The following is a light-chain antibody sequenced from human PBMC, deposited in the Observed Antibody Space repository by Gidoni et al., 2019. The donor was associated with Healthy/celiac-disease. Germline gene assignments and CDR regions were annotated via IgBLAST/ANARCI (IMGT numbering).Light chain of an antibody. CDR1: QSVSSN. V-gene: IGKV3-15*01. Sequence: EIVMTQSPATLSVSPGERATLSCRASQSVSSNFAWYQQKPGQAPRLLIYGASTRATGIPARFSGSESGTEFTLTISSLQSEDFAVYYCQQYNNWPPTFXXXTKVEIK. J-gene: IGKJ1*01. CDR3: QQYNNWPPT. CDR2: GAS.